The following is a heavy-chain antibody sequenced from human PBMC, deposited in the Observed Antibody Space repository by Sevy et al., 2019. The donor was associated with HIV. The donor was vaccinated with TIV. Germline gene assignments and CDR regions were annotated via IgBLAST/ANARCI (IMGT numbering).Heavy chain of an antibody. V-gene: IGHV3-23*01. CDR2: ISGSGGST. D-gene: IGHD4-17*01. Sequence: GGSLRLSCAASGFTFSSYAMSWVRQAPGKGLEWVSAISGSGGSTYYADSVKGRFTISRDNSKNTLYLQMNSLRAEDTAVYYCAKHYGDALVPSYWYFALWGRGTLVTVSS. CDR1: GFTFSSYA. J-gene: IGHJ2*01. CDR3: AKHYGDALVPSYWYFAL.